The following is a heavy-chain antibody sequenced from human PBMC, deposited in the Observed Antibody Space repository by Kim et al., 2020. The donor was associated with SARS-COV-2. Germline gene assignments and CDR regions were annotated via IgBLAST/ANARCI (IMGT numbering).Heavy chain of an antibody. CDR1: GGSVNTDSYY. V-gene: IGHV4-61*01. Sequence: SETLSLTCSVSGGSVNTDSYYWSWIRHPPGQGLNWIGYGCCNGFTNHNPSRKIPVTISVATSKNQFTLNLISVTAAATDYYLCAGHHSATGGYY. J-gene: IGHJ6*01. D-gene: IGHD2-8*02. CDR2: GCCNGFT. CDR3: AGHHSATGGYY.